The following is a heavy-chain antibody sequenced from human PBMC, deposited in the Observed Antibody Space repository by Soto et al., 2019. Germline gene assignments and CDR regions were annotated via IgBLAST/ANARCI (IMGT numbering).Heavy chain of an antibody. CDR1: GFTFSSYG. V-gene: IGHV3-33*08. CDR3: ARDSAKYETAAGYYYSMDV. CDR2: IWYDGSNK. Sequence: PGGSLRLSCAASGFTFSSYGMHWVRQAPGKGLEWVAVIWYDGSNKYYADSVKGRFTISRDNSKNTLYLQMNSLRAEDTAVYYCARDSAKYETAAGYYYSMDVWGQGTTVTVSS. J-gene: IGHJ6*02. D-gene: IGHD6-13*01.